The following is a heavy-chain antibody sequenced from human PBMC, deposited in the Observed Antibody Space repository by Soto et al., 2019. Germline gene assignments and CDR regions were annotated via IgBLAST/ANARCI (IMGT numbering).Heavy chain of an antibody. CDR2: INPNSGGT. CDR1: GYTFTGYY. V-gene: IGHV1-2*02. D-gene: IGHD3-3*01. CDR3: ARGSYYDFWSGYYDY. Sequence: ASVKVSCKASGYTFTGYYMHWVRQAPGQGLEWMGWINPNSGGTNYAQKFQGRVTMTRDTSISTAYMEVSRPSSDDTAVYYCARGSYYDFWSGYYDYWGQGTLVTVSS. J-gene: IGHJ4*02.